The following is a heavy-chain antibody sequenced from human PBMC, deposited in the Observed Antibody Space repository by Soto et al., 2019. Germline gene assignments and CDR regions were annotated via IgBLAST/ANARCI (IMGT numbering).Heavy chain of an antibody. CDR2: ISYDGSNK. D-gene: IGHD4-17*01. Sequence: QVQLVESGGGVVQPGRSLRLSCAASGFTFSSYGMHWVRQAPGKGLEWVAVISYDGSNKYYADSVEGRFTISRDNSKNPLYLQMNSLRAEDTAVYYGAKPYDYGDDPGDFDYWGQGTLVTVSS. J-gene: IGHJ4*02. CDR3: AKPYDYGDDPGDFDY. CDR1: GFTFSSYG. V-gene: IGHV3-30*18.